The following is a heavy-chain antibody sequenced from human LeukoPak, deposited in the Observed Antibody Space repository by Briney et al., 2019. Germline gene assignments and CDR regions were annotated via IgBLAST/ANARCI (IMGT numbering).Heavy chain of an antibody. Sequence: PSEILSLTCAVSGASISSHYWSWIRQPPGKGLEWIGYTSGSISDNPSLKSRVAVSVDPSQNQVSLSLTSVTAADTAVYYCARVLAIFGLDTTDFYMDVWGKGTTVTVSS. CDR2: TSGSI. CDR1: GASISSHY. CDR3: ARVLAIFGLDTTDFYMDV. D-gene: IGHD3/OR15-3a*01. J-gene: IGHJ6*03. V-gene: IGHV4-59*11.